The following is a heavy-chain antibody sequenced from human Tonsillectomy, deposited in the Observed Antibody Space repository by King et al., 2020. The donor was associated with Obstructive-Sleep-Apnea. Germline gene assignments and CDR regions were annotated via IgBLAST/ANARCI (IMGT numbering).Heavy chain of an antibody. Sequence: QLVQSGAEVKEPGASVKVSCKASGYTFTSYGITWVRQAPGQGLECVGWISGYNGNTNYAPKYQGRVTMTTDTSTTTAYMELRSLRSDDTAVYYCARDHITASEDIWGQGTMVTVSS. J-gene: IGHJ3*02. CDR2: ISGYNGNT. V-gene: IGHV1-18*01. D-gene: IGHD1-20*01. CDR3: ARDHITASEDI. CDR1: GYTFTSYG.